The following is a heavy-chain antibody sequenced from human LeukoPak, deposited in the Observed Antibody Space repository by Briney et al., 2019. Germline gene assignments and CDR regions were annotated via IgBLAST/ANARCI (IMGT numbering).Heavy chain of an antibody. J-gene: IGHJ4*02. Sequence: GGSLRLSCAASGFTFSSYAVHWVRHAPGKGLEWVSSIAGGGGYIYYADSVEGRFTISRDNAKNSLYLQMNSLRAEDTAVYYCAKFRLSNYDILTGYYYYFHYWGQGTLVTVSS. D-gene: IGHD3-9*01. CDR2: IAGGGGYI. CDR3: AKFRLSNYDILTGYYYYFHY. CDR1: GFTFSSYA. V-gene: IGHV3-21*01.